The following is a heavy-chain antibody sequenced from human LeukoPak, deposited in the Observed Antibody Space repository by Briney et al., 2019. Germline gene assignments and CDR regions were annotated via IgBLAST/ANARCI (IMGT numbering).Heavy chain of an antibody. J-gene: IGHJ4*02. D-gene: IGHD4/OR15-4a*01. CDR2: IFPGDSDT. CDR1: GYSFTSYW. Sequence: GESLKISWKGSGYSFTSYWIGWVRQIPGKGLEWMGIIFPGDSDTRYSPSFQGQVTISADKSISTAYLQWSSLKASDTAMYYSGRSFYGVSTWFDYWGQGTLVSVSS. V-gene: IGHV5-51*01. CDR3: GRSFYGVSTWFDY.